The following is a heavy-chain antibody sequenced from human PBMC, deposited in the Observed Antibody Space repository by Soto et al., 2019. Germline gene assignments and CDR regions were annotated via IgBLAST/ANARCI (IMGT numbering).Heavy chain of an antibody. D-gene: IGHD3-3*01. Sequence: QLQLQESGPGLVKPSETLSLTCTVSGVSISSTSYYWGWIRQPPGKGLEWIGRIFYSGSTYYNPSLKSRVTISVDTSKHQFSLKLSSVTAADTAVDYWARHDFWSGYDYWGQGTLVTVSS. J-gene: IGHJ4*02. CDR3: ARHDFWSGYDY. V-gene: IGHV4-39*01. CDR2: IFYSGST. CDR1: GVSISSTSYY.